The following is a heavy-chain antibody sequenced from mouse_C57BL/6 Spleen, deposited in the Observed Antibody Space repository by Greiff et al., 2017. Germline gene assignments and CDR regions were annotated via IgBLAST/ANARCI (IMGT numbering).Heavy chain of an antibody. CDR1: GYTFTSYW. Sequence: QVQLKQPGAELVKPGASVKMSCKASGYTFTSYWITWVKQRPGQGLEWIGDIYPGSGSTNYNEKFKSKATLTVDTSSSTAYMQLGSLAYEDAAVCYCGRGDDYEAYWGQGTLVTVSA. J-gene: IGHJ3*01. CDR3: GRGDDYEAY. V-gene: IGHV1-55*01. CDR2: IYPGSGST. D-gene: IGHD2-4*01.